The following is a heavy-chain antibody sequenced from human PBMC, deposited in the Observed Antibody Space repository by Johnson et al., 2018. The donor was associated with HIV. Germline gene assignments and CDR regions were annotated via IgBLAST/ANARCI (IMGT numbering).Heavy chain of an antibody. Sequence: QVLLVESGGGVVQPGRSLRLSCAASGFTFSSYAMHWVRQAPGKGLEWVAVISYDGSNKYYADSVKGRFTISRDNSKNTLYLQMNRLRVEDTAVYFCARDFPPQRVTTVVTERLGAFDIWGQGAVVTVPS. D-gene: IGHD4-23*01. CDR2: ISYDGSNK. CDR3: ARDFPPQRVTTVVTERLGAFDI. V-gene: IGHV3-30-3*01. J-gene: IGHJ3*02. CDR1: GFTFSSYA.